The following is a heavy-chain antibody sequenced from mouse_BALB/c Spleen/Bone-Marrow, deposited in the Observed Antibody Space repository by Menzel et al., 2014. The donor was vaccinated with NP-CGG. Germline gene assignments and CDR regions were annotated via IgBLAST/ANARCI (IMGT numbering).Heavy chain of an antibody. CDR2: INPDSSTI. Sequence: EVHLVESGGGLVQPGGSLKLSCAASGFDFSRYWMSWVRQVPGKGLEWIGEINPDSSTINYTPSLKDKFIISRDNAKNTLYLQMSKVRSEDSALYCCARLNYYGNLFVWGAGTTVTVSS. V-gene: IGHV4-1*02. D-gene: IGHD1-1*01. J-gene: IGHJ1*01. CDR1: GFDFSRYW. CDR3: ARLNYYGNLFV.